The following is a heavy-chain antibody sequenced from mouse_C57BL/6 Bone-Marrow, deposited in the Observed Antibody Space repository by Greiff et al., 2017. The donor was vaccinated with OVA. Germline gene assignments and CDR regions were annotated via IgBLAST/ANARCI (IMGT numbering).Heavy chain of an antibody. J-gene: IGHJ4*01. CDR3: TSYDYGSSSDY. V-gene: IGHV6-6*01. CDR1: GFTFSDAW. Sequence: EVKVEESGGGLVQPGGSMKLSCAASGFTFSDAWMDWVRQSPEKGLEWVAEIRNKANNHATYYAESVKGRFTISRDDSKSSVYLQMISLRAEDTCIYYCTSYDYGSSSDYWGQGTSVTVSS. CDR2: IRNKANNHAT. D-gene: IGHD1-1*01.